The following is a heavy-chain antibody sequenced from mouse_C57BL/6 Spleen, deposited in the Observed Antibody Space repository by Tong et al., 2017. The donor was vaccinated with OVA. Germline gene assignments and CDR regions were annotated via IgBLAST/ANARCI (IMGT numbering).Heavy chain of an antibody. CDR1: GYAFSSSW. Sequence: VQLQESGPELVKPGASVKISCKASGYAFSSSWMHWVKQRPGQGLEWIGMIHPNSGSTNYNEKFKSKATLTVDKSSSTAYMELRSLTSEDSAVYFCARVEDYDGYHGWFAYWGQGTLVTVSA. J-gene: IGHJ3*01. CDR2: IHPNSGST. V-gene: IGHV1-64*01. CDR3: ARVEDYDGYHGWFAY. D-gene: IGHD2-3*01.